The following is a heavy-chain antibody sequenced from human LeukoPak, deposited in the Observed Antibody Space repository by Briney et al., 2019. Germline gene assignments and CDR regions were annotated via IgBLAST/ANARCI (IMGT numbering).Heavy chain of an antibody. J-gene: IGHJ4*02. D-gene: IGHD3-16*01. V-gene: IGHV4-39*01. CDR2: IYYSGTT. CDR3: VRGSTLRHYQY. Sequence: SETLSLTCTVSGDSINSGTYYWGWIRQPPGKGLEWIGSIYYSGTTYYNPSLKSRVTISVDTSKNQFSLILNSVTAADTAVYYCVRGSTLRHYQYWGQGTLVTVSS. CDR1: GDSINSGTYY.